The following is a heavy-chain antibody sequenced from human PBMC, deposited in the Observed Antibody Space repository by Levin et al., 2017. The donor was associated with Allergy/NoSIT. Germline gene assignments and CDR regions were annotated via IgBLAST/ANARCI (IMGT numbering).Heavy chain of an antibody. Sequence: PGGSLRLSCAASGFTFSSYAMSWVRQAPGKGLEWVSAISDSGGSTYYADSVKGRFTISRDNSKNTLYLQMNSLRAEDTAVYYCAKDVMITFGGVRDAFDIWGQGTMVTVSS. D-gene: IGHD3-16*01. CDR3: AKDVMITFGGVRDAFDI. CDR1: GFTFSSYA. J-gene: IGHJ3*02. V-gene: IGHV3-23*01. CDR2: ISDSGGST.